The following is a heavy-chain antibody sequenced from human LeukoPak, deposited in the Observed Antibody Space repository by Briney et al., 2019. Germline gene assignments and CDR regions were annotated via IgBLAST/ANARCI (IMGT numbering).Heavy chain of an antibody. D-gene: IGHD3-10*01. CDR2: INPNSGGT. Sequence: ASVKVSCKASGYTLTGYYMHWVRQAPGQGLEWMGWINPNSGGTNYAQKFQGRVTMTRDTSISTAYMELSRLRSDDTAVYYCARVGQPMVRGVITNGNWFDPWGQGTLVTVSS. V-gene: IGHV1-2*02. J-gene: IGHJ5*02. CDR3: ARVGQPMVRGVITNGNWFDP. CDR1: GYTLTGYY.